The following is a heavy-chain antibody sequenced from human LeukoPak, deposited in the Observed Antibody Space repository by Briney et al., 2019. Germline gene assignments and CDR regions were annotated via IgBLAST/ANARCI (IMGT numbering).Heavy chain of an antibody. CDR2: ITDYNRNT. CDR1: GYTFTSYG. V-gene: IGHV1-18*01. CDR3: ARFTPPGMDV. J-gene: IGHJ6*02. Sequence: ASVKVSCKASGYTFTSYGISWVRQAPGQGLEWMGWITDYNRNTYYAQKFQGRVTITADKSTSTAYMELSSLRSEDTAVYYCARFTPPGMDVWGQGTTVTVSS.